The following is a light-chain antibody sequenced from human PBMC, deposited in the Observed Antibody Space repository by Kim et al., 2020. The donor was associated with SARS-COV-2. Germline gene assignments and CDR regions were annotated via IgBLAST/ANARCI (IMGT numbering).Light chain of an antibody. V-gene: IGLV4-69*01. CDR2: VNSDGSH. Sequence: ASVKVTCTLSSGNSSYDNAWHQQQPEKGPRFLMNVNSDGSHSKADGIPDRFSGSSSGAERYLTISSLQSEDEADYYCQTWSTDIRVFGGGTQLTVL. CDR3: QTWSTDIRV. CDR1: SGNSSYD. J-gene: IGLJ3*02.